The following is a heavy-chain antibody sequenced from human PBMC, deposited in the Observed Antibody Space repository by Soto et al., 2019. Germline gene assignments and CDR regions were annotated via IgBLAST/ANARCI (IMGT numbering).Heavy chain of an antibody. CDR1: GFTFSSYS. Sequence: GGSLRLSCAASGFTFSSYSMNWVRQAPGKGLEWVSSISSSSYIYYADSVKGRFTISRDNAKNSLYLQMNSLRAEDTAVYYCASQYLGEASDYWGQGTLVTVSS. D-gene: IGHD3-10*01. CDR2: ISSSSYI. V-gene: IGHV3-21*01. J-gene: IGHJ4*02. CDR3: ASQYLGEASDY.